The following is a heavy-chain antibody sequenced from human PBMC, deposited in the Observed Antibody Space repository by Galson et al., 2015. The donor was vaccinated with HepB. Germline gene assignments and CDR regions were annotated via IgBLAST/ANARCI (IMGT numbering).Heavy chain of an antibody. Sequence: SLRLSCAASGFTVSSNYMSWVRQAPGKGLEWVSVIYSGGSTYYADSVKGRFTISRDSSKNTLYLQMNSLRAEDTAVYYCARDPGGVATSDYWGQGTLVTVSS. CDR2: IYSGGST. V-gene: IGHV3-66*02. J-gene: IGHJ4*02. D-gene: IGHD5-12*01. CDR3: ARDPGGVATSDY. CDR1: GFTVSSNY.